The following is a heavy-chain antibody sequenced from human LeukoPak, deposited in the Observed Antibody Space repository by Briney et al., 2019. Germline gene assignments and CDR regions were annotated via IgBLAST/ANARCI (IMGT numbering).Heavy chain of an antibody. CDR3: ARHHGPAVSPFDY. J-gene: IGHJ4*02. D-gene: IGHD1-14*01. Sequence: GGSLRLSCAASGFTFSSYSMNWVRQAPGKGLEWVSYIGSSSSTIYYADSVKGRFTISRDNAKNSLYLQMNSLRAEDTAVYYCARHHGPAVSPFDYWGQGTLVTVSS. V-gene: IGHV3-48*04. CDR1: GFTFSSYS. CDR2: IGSSSSTI.